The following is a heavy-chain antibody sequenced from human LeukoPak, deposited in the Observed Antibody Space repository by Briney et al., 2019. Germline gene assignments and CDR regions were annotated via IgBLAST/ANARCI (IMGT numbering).Heavy chain of an antibody. CDR1: GFTFSSYS. CDR3: ATLSVVVVPAELN. CDR2: ISSSSSYI. V-gene: IGHV3-21*04. J-gene: IGHJ4*02. Sequence: GGSLRLSCAASGFTFSSYSMNWVRQAPGKGLEWVSSISSSSSYIYYADSVKGRFTISRDNAKNSLYLQMNSLRAEDTAVYYCATLSVVVVPAELNWGQGTLATVSS. D-gene: IGHD2-15*01.